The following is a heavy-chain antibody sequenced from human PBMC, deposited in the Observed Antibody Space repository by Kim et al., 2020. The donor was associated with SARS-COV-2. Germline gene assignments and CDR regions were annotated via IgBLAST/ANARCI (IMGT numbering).Heavy chain of an antibody. CDR1: GFTFSGST. CDR2: IRSKANSYGT. Sequence: GGSLKLSCAASGFTFSGSTMHWVRQASGKGLEWVGRIRSKANSYGTAYAASVKNRFTIARDDSKNTAYLQMNSLKTEDTAVYYCTRVNPIAGGWYDASDFRGQGTMVTVSS. CDR3: TRVNPIAGGWYDASDF. D-gene: IGHD6-19*01. V-gene: IGHV3-73*01. J-gene: IGHJ3*01.